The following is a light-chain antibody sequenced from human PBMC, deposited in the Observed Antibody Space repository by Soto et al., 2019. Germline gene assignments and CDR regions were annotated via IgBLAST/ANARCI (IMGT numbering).Light chain of an antibody. CDR3: HKYNSAPFT. CDR2: GAS. J-gene: IGKJ3*01. Sequence: DIPMTQSPSSLSASVGDRVTITCRASQGISNYLAWYQQKPGKVPTLLIYGASTLQSGVPSRFSGSGSGTDFTLTISSLQPEDVATYYCHKYNSAPFTFGPGTKVDVK. CDR1: QGISNY. V-gene: IGKV1-27*01.